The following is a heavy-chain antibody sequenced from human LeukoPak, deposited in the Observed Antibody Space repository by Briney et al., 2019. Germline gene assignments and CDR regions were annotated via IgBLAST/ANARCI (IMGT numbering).Heavy chain of an antibody. CDR3: ARLKYIPYYNYDLDV. D-gene: IGHD2-2*02. J-gene: IGHJ6*02. V-gene: IGHV4-59*08. CDR1: GGSISSFY. CDR2: IYHSGST. Sequence: SETLSLTCTVSGGSISSFYWTWIRQTPGKGLEWIGYIYHSGSTNYNPSLKSRVIISLDTSKNQFSLNLSSVTAADTAVYYCARLKYIPYYNYDLDVWGQGTTVTVSS.